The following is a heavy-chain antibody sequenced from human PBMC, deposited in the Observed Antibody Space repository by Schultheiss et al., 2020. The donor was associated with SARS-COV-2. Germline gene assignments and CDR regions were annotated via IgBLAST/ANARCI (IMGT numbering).Heavy chain of an antibody. V-gene: IGHV4-59*01. CDR1: GGSISSYY. CDR3: ARDRDYPSYYGMDV. D-gene: IGHD3-16*01. J-gene: IGHJ6*02. CDR2: IYYSGST. Sequence: ESLKISCTVSGGSISSYYWSWIRQPPGKGLEWIGYIYYSGSTNYNPSLKSRVTISVDTSKNQFSLKLSSVTAADTAVYYCARDRDYPSYYGMDVWGQGTTVTVSS.